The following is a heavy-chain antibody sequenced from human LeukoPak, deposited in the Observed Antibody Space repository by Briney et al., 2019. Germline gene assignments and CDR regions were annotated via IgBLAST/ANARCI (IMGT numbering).Heavy chain of an antibody. CDR1: GGSISSYY. D-gene: IGHD7-27*01. CDR2: IYYSGST. V-gene: IGHV4-59*01. J-gene: IGHJ4*02. CDR3: ARGTAWGHQDH. Sequence: PSETLSLTCTVSGGSISSYYWSWIRQPPGKGLEWIGYIYYSGSTNYNPSLKSRVTISVDTSKNQFSLKLSSVTAEDTAVYYCARGTAWGHQDHWGQGTLVTVSS.